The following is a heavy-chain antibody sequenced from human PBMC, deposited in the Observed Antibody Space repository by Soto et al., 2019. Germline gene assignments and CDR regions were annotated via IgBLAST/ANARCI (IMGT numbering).Heavy chain of an antibody. D-gene: IGHD1-1*01. CDR3: ASIGWNTGYFDY. Sequence: PSDTLSLNCTVSGGSISSYYWSCIRQPDGKGLEWIGRIYTSGSTNYNPSLKSRVTMSVDTSKNQFSLKLSSVTGAGTAVYYCASIGWNTGYFDYWGQGTRVTVS. CDR1: GGSISSYY. CDR2: IYTSGST. V-gene: IGHV4-4*07. J-gene: IGHJ4*02.